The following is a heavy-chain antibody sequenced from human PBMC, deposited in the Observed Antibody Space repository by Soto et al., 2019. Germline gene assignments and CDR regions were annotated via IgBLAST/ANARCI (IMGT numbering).Heavy chain of an antibody. CDR2: IYSGGTT. CDR3: ATERGPGTGYHH. D-gene: IGHD3-9*01. Sequence: PSETLSLTCTVSGDSISSYFLSWIRQPPGKGLEWIGYIYSGGTTNYNPSLKSRVTISLDTSKNQFSLKLTSVTAADTAVYYCATERGPGTGYHHWGQGTLVTVSS. V-gene: IGHV4-59*01. CDR1: GDSISSYF. J-gene: IGHJ4*02.